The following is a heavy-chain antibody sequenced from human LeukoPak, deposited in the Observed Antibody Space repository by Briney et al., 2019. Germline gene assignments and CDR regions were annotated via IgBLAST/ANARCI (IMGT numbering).Heavy chain of an antibody. D-gene: IGHD3-9*01. J-gene: IGHJ4*02. Sequence: GGSLRLSCAASGCTFSSYAMSWVRQAPGKGLEWVSAISGSGGSTYYADSVKGRFTISRDNSKNTLYLQMNSLRAEDTAVYYCAKLNYDILTGYYRGWGQGTLVTVSS. CDR2: ISGSGGST. CDR1: GCTFSSYA. CDR3: AKLNYDILTGYYRG. V-gene: IGHV3-23*01.